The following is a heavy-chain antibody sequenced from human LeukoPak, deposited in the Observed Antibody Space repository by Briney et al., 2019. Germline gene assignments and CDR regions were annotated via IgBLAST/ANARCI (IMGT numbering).Heavy chain of an antibody. CDR3: ARHSIIGGTEYAFDI. D-gene: IGHD2-15*01. J-gene: IGHJ3*02. V-gene: IGHV4-38-2*02. CDR1: GYSISSGYY. CDR2: IYHSGST. Sequence: SETLSLTCTVSGYSISSGYYWGWIRQPPGKGLAWIGSIYHSGSTYYNPSLKSRVTISVDTSKNQFSLKLSSVTAADTAVYYCARHSIIGGTEYAFDIWGQGTMVTVSS.